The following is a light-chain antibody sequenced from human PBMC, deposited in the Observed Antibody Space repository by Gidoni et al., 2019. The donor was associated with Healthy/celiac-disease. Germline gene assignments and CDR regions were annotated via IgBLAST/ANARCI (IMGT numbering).Light chain of an antibody. Sequence: EIVMTQSPATLSVSPGERATLSCRASQSVSSNLAWYQQKPGQAPRLLIYGASTRATGIPARFSGRGSGTEFTLTISSLQSEDFAVYYCQQYNNWPPWTSGQGTKVEIK. J-gene: IGKJ1*01. CDR2: GAS. CDR1: QSVSSN. V-gene: IGKV3-15*01. CDR3: QQYNNWPPWT.